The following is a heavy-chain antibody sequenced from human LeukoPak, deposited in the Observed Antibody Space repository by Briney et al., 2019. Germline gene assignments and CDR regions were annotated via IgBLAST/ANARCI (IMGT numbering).Heavy chain of an antibody. V-gene: IGHV3-13*01. J-gene: IGHJ6*02. D-gene: IGHD2-2*01. CDR3: ARERTHYGMDV. CDR1: GFTFSSYD. CDR2: IGTAGDT. Sequence: PGGSLGLSCAASGFTFSSYDMHWVRQATGKGLEWVSAIGTAGDTYYPGSVKGRFTISRESAKNSLYLQMNSLRAGDTAVYYCARERTHYGMDVWGQGTTVTVSS.